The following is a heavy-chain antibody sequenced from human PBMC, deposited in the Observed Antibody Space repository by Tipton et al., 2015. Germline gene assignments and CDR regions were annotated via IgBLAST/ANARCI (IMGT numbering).Heavy chain of an antibody. CDR1: AYSISSDYY. CDR2: IYHSGFT. CDR3: ARIRGRYVLDH. V-gene: IGHV4-38-2*01. D-gene: IGHD3-16*01. Sequence: TLSLTCAVSAYSISSDYYWGWIRQPPGKGLEWIGEIYHSGFTNYNPSLKSRVTISVDTSKNQFFLRVTSVTAADTAVYYCARIRGRYVLDHWGQGTLVTVSS. J-gene: IGHJ4*02.